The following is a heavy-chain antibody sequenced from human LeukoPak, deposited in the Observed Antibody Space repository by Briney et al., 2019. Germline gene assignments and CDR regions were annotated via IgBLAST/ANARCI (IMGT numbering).Heavy chain of an antibody. V-gene: IGHV3-23*01. CDR3: AKERATTTTFDY. Sequence: GGSLRPSCAASGFTFRNAWMSWVRQAPGKGLEWVSLISGSGGGTYYANSVKGRFTISRDNSKNTLYLQMDSLRTEDTAAYYCAKERATTTTFDYWGQGTLITVSS. D-gene: IGHD1-26*01. CDR1: GFTFRNAW. J-gene: IGHJ4*02. CDR2: ISGSGGGT.